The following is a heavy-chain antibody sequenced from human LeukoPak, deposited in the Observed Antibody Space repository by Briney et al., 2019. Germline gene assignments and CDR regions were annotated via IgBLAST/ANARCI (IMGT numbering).Heavy chain of an antibody. J-gene: IGHJ4*02. V-gene: IGHV4-39*07. D-gene: IGHD2-2*01. CDR3: AREFCSSTNCYFDY. Sequence: SETLSLTCTVSGGSISSSSYYWGWIRQPPGKGLEWIGSIYYSGSTYYNPSLKSRVTISVDASKNQFSLKLSSVTAADTAVYYCAREFCSSTNCYFDYWGQGTLVTVSS. CDR1: GGSISSSSYY. CDR2: IYYSGST.